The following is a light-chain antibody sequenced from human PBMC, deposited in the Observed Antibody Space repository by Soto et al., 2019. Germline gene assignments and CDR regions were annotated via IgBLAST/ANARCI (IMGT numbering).Light chain of an antibody. V-gene: IGKV1-39*01. CDR3: QQSYSVPIT. J-gene: IGKJ5*01. CDR2: AAY. CDR1: QSIEMH. Sequence: DIKMNQSPSSLSASVGNTVTITCRASQSIEMHVNWYQKKPGKDNKFLIHAAYSLQSGVPYRCSGSGSGTDVTRIIHSLQPEDFATDDCQQSYSVPITVGQGTRLEIK.